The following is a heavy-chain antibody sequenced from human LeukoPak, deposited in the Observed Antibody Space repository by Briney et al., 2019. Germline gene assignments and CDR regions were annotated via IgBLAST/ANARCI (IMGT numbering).Heavy chain of an antibody. CDR1: GGSISSSSYY. Sequence: SETLSLTCTVSGGSISSSSYYWGWIRQPPGKGLERIGEINHSGSTNYNPSLKSRVTISVDTSKNQFSLKLSSVTAADTAVYYCARGRRRSPFDYWGQGTLVTVSS. D-gene: IGHD1-26*01. V-gene: IGHV4-39*07. J-gene: IGHJ4*02. CDR3: ARGRRRSPFDY. CDR2: INHSGST.